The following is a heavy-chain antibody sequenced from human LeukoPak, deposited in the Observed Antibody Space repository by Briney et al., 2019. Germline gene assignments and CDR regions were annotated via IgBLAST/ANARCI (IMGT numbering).Heavy chain of an antibody. CDR2: IYYSGST. Sequence: PSETLSLTCTVSGGSISSGDYYWSWIRQPPGKGLEWIRYIYYSGSTYYNPSLKSRVTISVDTSKNQFSLKLSSATAADTAVYYCAREGAYGDYLPIDYWGQGTLVTVSS. V-gene: IGHV4-30-4*08. J-gene: IGHJ4*02. CDR3: AREGAYGDYLPIDY. CDR1: GGSISSGDYY. D-gene: IGHD4-17*01.